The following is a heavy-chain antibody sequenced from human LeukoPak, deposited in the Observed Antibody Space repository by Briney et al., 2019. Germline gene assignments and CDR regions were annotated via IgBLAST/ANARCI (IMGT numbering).Heavy chain of an antibody. CDR2: VRSDGSDK. J-gene: IGHJ5*02. D-gene: IGHD1-26*01. CDR1: GFTFTYYG. V-gene: IGHV3-30*02. CDR3: AKDYEPLVGVHRWGDWFDP. Sequence: GGSLRLSCGASGFTFTYYGMHWVRQAPGKGLEWVTFVRSDGSDKYYADSVKGRFTISRDNSKNTLYLQMNSLRAEDTAVYYCAKDYEPLVGVHRWGDWFDPWGQGTLVTVSS.